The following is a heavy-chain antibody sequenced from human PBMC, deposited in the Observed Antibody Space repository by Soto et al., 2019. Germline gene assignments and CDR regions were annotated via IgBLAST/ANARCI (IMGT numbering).Heavy chain of an antibody. J-gene: IGHJ6*02. CDR1: GFTFSSYA. Sequence: GGSLRLSCAASGFTFSSYAMSWVRQAPGKGLEWVSAISGSGGSTYYADSVKGRFTISRDNSKNTLYLQMNSLRAEDTAVYYCAKDIRRIRSVAGHITQPIPHYYGMDVWGQGTTVTVSS. D-gene: IGHD6-19*01. CDR2: ISGSGGST. CDR3: AKDIRRIRSVAGHITQPIPHYYGMDV. V-gene: IGHV3-23*01.